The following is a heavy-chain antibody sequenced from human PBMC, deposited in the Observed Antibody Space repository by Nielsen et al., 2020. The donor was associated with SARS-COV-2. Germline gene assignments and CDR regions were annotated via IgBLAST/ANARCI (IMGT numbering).Heavy chain of an antibody. V-gene: IGHV3-9*01. Sequence: GGSLRLSCAASGFTVSSNYMSWVRQAPGKGLEWVSGISWNSGSIGYADSVKGRFTISRDNAKNSLYLQMNSLRAEDTALYYCAKVGSGSYSAYWGQGTLVTVSS. J-gene: IGHJ4*02. CDR3: AKVGSGSYSAY. CDR2: ISWNSGSI. CDR1: GFTVSSNY. D-gene: IGHD1-26*01.